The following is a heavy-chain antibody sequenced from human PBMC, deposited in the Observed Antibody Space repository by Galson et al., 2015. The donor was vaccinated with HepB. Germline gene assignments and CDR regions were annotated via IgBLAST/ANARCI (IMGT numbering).Heavy chain of an antibody. J-gene: IGHJ3*02. V-gene: IGHV3-23*01. CDR1: GFTFSSYA. Sequence: LRLSCAASGFTFSSYAMSWVRQAPGKGLEWVSAISGSGGSTYYADSVRGRFTISRDNSKNTLYLQMNSLRAEDTAVYYCARELHTYSSSWEHHAFDIWGQGTMVTVSS. D-gene: IGHD6-13*01. CDR3: ARELHTYSSSWEHHAFDI. CDR2: ISGSGGST.